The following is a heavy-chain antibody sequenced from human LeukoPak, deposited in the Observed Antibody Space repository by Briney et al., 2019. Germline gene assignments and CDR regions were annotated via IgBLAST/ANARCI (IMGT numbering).Heavy chain of an antibody. CDR2: MWYDGNNK. D-gene: IGHD2-2*01. CDR3: ARGSSSVTLPGD. V-gene: IGHV3-33*01. J-gene: IGHJ4*02. CDR1: GFTFSTYA. Sequence: GGSLRLSCAASGFTFSTYAMHWVRQAPGKGLEWVAVMWYDGNNKYYADSVKGRFTISRDNSKNTLYLQMNSLRVEDTAVYYCARGSSSVTLPGDWGQGTLVTVSS.